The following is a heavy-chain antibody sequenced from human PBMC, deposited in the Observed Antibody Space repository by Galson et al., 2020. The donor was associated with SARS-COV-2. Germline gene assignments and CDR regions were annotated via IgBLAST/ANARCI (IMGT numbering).Heavy chain of an antibody. D-gene: IGHD5-12*01. Sequence: ASETLSLTCTVSGGSISSSSYYWGWIRQPPGKGLEWIGSIYYSGSTYYNPSLKSRVTISVDTSKNQFSLKLSSVTAADTAVYYCARQSRRWLQPSPYYFDYWGQGTLVTVSS. CDR2: IYYSGST. V-gene: IGHV4-39*01. CDR3: ARQSRRWLQPSPYYFDY. CDR1: GGSISSSSYY. J-gene: IGHJ4*02.